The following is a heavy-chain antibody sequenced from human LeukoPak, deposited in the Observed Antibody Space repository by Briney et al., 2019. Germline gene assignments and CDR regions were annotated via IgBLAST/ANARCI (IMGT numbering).Heavy chain of an antibody. D-gene: IGHD4-11*01. J-gene: IGHJ5*02. CDR3: ARGLIYSPNWLDP. V-gene: IGHV3-66*01. Sequence: GALSLSFAGSGFTVIRNSMSWARQAPGKGLEWVSVIYTGGNTYYADSVKGRFTISRDNSKNTLYLQMNSLRAEDTAVYYCARGLIYSPNWLDPWGQGTLVTVSS. CDR2: IYTGGNT. CDR1: GFTVIRNS.